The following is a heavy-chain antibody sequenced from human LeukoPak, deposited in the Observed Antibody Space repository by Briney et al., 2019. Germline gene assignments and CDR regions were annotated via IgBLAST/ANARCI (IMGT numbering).Heavy chain of an antibody. Sequence: GGSLRLSCAASGFTFSSYGMHWVRQAPGKGLEWVAVIWYDGSNKYYADSVKGRFTISRDNSKNTLYLQMNSLRAEDTAVYYCARSRVPATADYWGQGTLVTVSS. CDR3: ARSRVPATADY. CDR2: IWYDGSNK. CDR1: GFTFSSYG. D-gene: IGHD2-2*01. V-gene: IGHV3-33*01. J-gene: IGHJ4*02.